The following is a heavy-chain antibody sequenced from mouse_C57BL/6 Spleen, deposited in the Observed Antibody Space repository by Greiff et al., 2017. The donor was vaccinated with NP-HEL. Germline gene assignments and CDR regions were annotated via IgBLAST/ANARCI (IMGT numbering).Heavy chain of an antibody. D-gene: IGHD3-3*01. J-gene: IGHJ2*01. CDR2: SDPSDSYT. V-gene: IGHV1-50*01. CDR3: ARSGAVKGNYFDY. CDR1: GYTFTSYW. Sequence: QVQLQQPGAELVKPGASVKLSCKASGYTFTSYWMQWVKQRPGQGLEWIGESDPSDSYTNYNQKFKGKATLTVDTSASTAYMQLSSLTSEDSAVYYCARSGAVKGNYFDYWGQGTTLTVSS.